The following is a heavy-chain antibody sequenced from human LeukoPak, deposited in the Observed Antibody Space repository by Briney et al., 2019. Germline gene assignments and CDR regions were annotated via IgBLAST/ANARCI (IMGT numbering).Heavy chain of an antibody. CDR2: ISSAGGFTT. CDR1: GFSFSSHA. J-gene: IGHJ4*02. V-gene: IGHV3-23*01. Sequence: GGSLRLSCAASGFSFSSHAMSWVRQAPGRGLEWVSAISSAGGFTTYYADSVRGRFTISRDNSKNSPYLQMNSLRAEDTAMYYCASDYYGSGSYYLGGYWGQGTLVTVSS. CDR3: ASDYYGSGSYYLGGY. D-gene: IGHD3-10*01.